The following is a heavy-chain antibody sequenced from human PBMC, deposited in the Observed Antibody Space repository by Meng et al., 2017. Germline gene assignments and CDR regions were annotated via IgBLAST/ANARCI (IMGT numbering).Heavy chain of an antibody. Sequence: ASVKVSCKVSGYTLTELSVHWVRQTPGKGLEGRGGFDHEDGETNNEQKIQGRVTRTEDTSTDTAYMELSSLRSEDTAVYSCATNGGSAAATHYYYYGMDVWGQGTTVTVSS. CDR3: ATNGGSAAATHYYYYGMDV. CDR1: GYTLTELS. D-gene: IGHD6-13*01. CDR2: FDHEDGET. J-gene: IGHJ6*02. V-gene: IGHV1-24*01.